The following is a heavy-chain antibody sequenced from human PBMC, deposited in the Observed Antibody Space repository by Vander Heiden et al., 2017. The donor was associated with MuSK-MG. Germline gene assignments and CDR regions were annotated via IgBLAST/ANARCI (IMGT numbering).Heavy chain of an antibody. CDR3: ARDGADGESRY. CDR2: IYYSGST. Sequence: QVQLQESGAALVKASATLSVTCTVTGGYISNYYWSWIRRTPRKGLEWIGYIYYSGSTNYNPSLKSRVTLSVDTSKHQFSLKLSSVTAADTAVYYCARDGADGESRYWGQGTLVTVSS. CDR1: GGYISNYY. D-gene: IGHD4-17*01. V-gene: IGHV4-59*01. J-gene: IGHJ4*02.